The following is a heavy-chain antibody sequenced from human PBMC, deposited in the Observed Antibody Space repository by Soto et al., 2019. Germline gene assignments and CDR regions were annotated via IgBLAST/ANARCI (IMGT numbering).Heavy chain of an antibody. D-gene: IGHD6-13*01. J-gene: IGHJ6*02. V-gene: IGHV3-30-3*01. CDR1: GFTFSSYA. Sequence: GESLKISCAASGFTFSSYAMHWVRQAPGKGLEWVAVISYDGSNKYYADSVKGRFTISRDNSKNTLYLQMNSLRAEDTAVYYCAREGYSSSWTYYGMDVWGQGTTVTAP. CDR3: AREGYSSSWTYYGMDV. CDR2: ISYDGSNK.